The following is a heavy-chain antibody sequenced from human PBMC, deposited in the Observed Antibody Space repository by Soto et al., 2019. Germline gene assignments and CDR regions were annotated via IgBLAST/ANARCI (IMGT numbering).Heavy chain of an antibody. D-gene: IGHD2-15*01. CDR2: ISVYNGNT. CDR1: GYTSTSYG. Sequence: ASVKVSCKASGYTSTSYGISWVRQAPGQGLEWMGWISVYNGNTNYAQKLQGRVTVTTDTSTSTAYMGLRSLRSDDTAVYYCARDDCSGGNCYLDYWGQGTLVTVSS. J-gene: IGHJ4*02. CDR3: ARDDCSGGNCYLDY. V-gene: IGHV1-18*01.